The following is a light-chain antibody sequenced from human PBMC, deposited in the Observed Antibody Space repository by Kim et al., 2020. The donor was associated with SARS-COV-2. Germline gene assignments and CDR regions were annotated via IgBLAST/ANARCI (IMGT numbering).Light chain of an antibody. CDR3: QAWDNGTAV. Sequence: GDKRACWYQRKPGQSPVLIIYQDDKRPSGIPERFSASTSGSTATLTISGTQTMDDADYYCQAWDNGTAVFGTGTKVTVL. CDR1: GDKR. J-gene: IGLJ1*01. CDR2: QDD. V-gene: IGLV3-1*01.